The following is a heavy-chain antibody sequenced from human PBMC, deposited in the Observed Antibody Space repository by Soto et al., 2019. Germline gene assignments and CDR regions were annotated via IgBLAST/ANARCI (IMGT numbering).Heavy chain of an antibody. V-gene: IGHV3-15*07. CDR2: IKSQAGGGTI. J-gene: IGHJ1*01. Sequence: EVQLVESGGGLVKPGGSLRLSCAASGITFIYAWMDWVRQAPGKRLEWVGRIKSQAGGGTIDYAAPVKGRFTISRDDSKNTVYLPMDSLQTEDTAVYYWTHVFSRALPYSYFWGQGTLVTVSS. D-gene: IGHD3-3*01. CDR3: THVFSRALPYSYF. CDR1: GITFIYAW.